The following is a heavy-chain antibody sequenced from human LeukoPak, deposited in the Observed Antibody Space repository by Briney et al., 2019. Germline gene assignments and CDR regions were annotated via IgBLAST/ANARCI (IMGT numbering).Heavy chain of an antibody. J-gene: IGHJ3*02. Sequence: GSLRLSCAASGFTFTSYTLNWVRQAPGKGLEWVSSISSSSSYIYYADSVKGRFTISRDNAKNSLYLQMNSLRAEDTAVYYCARERVTLDAFDIWGQGTMVTVSS. CDR3: ARERVTLDAFDI. CDR1: GFTFTSYT. V-gene: IGHV3-21*01. D-gene: IGHD2-21*02. CDR2: ISSSSSYI.